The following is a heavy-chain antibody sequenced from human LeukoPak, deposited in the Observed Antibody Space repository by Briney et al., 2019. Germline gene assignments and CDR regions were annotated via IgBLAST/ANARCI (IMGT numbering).Heavy chain of an antibody. CDR1: GHTFKSYA. D-gene: IGHD4-23*01. Sequence: ASVKVSCKASGHTFKSYAMNWVRQAPGQGLECLGWINTNTGNPTYAQGFTGRFVFSLDTSVSTAYLQISSLKAEDTGVYYCAREVAPGGFDYWGQGTLVTVSS. CDR3: AREVAPGGFDY. V-gene: IGHV7-4-1*02. J-gene: IGHJ4*02. CDR2: INTNTGNP.